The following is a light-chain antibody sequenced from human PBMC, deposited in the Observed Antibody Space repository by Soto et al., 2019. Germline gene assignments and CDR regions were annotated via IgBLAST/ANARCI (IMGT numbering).Light chain of an antibody. CDR2: WAS. J-gene: IGKJ4*01. V-gene: IGKV4-1*01. Sequence: DIVMTQSPDSLAVSLGERATINCKSSQNVLYSSNNKNYLAWYQQKPGQPPKLLIYWASTRESGVPDRFSGSGSGTDFTITISSLQDEDVAVYYCQQYYSTPLTFGGGTKVEIK. CDR1: QNVLYSSNNKNY. CDR3: QQYYSTPLT.